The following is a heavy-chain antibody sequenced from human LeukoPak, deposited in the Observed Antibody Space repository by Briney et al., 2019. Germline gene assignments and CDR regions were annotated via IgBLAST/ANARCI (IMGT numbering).Heavy chain of an antibody. CDR3: ARDDYSGYDLWY. Sequence: GASVKVSCKASGGTFSSYAISWVRQAPGQGLEWMGGIIPIFGTANYAQKFQGRVTITADESTSTAYMELSSLRSEDTAVYYCARDDYSGYDLWYWGQGTLVTVSS. V-gene: IGHV1-69*13. CDR1: GGTFSSYA. D-gene: IGHD5-12*01. J-gene: IGHJ4*02. CDR2: IIPIFGTA.